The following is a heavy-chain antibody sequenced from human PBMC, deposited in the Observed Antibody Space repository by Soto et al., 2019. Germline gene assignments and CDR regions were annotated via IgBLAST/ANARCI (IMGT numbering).Heavy chain of an antibody. D-gene: IGHD3-10*01. CDR2: ISYDGSDK. Sequence: QVQLVESGGGVVQPGRSLRLSCAASGFTFSSYSMHWVRQAPGKGLEWVAVISYDGSDKYYADSVKGRFTISRDNSKTTLYLRMNSLRAEDTAVYYCAREAGVYGSGSYGMDVWGQGTTVTVSS. J-gene: IGHJ6*02. CDR1: GFTFSSYS. CDR3: AREAGVYGSGSYGMDV. V-gene: IGHV3-30-3*01.